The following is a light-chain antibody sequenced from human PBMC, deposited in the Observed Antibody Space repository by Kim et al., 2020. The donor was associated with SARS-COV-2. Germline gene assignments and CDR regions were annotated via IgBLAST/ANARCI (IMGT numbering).Light chain of an antibody. J-gene: IGKJ3*01. CDR1: QDIKNY. CDR2: AAS. Sequence: ASVGDSVTITCRASQDIKNYLAWYQQKPGKVPELLIYAASTLQSGVSSRFSGSASGTGFTLTIDNLQPEDVATYYCQKYYGAPFTFGPGTKVDIK. CDR3: QKYYGAPFT. V-gene: IGKV1-27*01.